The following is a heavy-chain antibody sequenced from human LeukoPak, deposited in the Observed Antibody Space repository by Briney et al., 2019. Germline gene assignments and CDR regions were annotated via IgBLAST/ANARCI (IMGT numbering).Heavy chain of an antibody. Sequence: PSETLSLTCTVSGVSISSYYWSWIRQPPGKGLEWIGYIYYSGSTNYNPSLKSRVTISVDTSKNQFSLKLSSVTAADTAVYYCARDDFGTQRGMDVWGQGTTVTVSS. CDR1: GVSISSYY. CDR2: IYYSGST. CDR3: ARDDFGTQRGMDV. D-gene: IGHD4/OR15-4a*01. J-gene: IGHJ6*02. V-gene: IGHV4-59*01.